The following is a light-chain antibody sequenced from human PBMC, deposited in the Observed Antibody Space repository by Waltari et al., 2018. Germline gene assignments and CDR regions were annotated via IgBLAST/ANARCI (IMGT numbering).Light chain of an antibody. J-gene: IGLJ2*01. CDR1: RSNLGTSFD. CDR2: GNT. CDR3: QSYDTSLSTYV. Sequence: QSVLTQPPSVSGAPGQGVTIPCTGSRSNLGTSFDASWYQQCPGTAPKLLIYGNTTRPSGVPDRFSGSKSGSSASLAISGLQAEDEAHYYCQSYDTSLSTYVFGGGTKLTVL. V-gene: IGLV1-40*01.